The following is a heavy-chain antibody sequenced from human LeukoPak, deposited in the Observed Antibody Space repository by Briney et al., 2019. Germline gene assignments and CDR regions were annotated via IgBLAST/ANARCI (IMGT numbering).Heavy chain of an antibody. V-gene: IGHV1-69*04. CDR2: IIPILGTP. D-gene: IGHD3-22*01. J-gene: IGHJ4*02. CDR1: GGTISTYG. CDR3: AREYGSSVTYFDY. Sequence: ASVKVSCKASGGTISTYGFNWVRQAPGQGLEWMGRIIPILGTPNYAQKFQGRVTITADISSNTVYMELISLRSEDTAVYYCAREYGSSVTYFDYWGQGTLVTVSS.